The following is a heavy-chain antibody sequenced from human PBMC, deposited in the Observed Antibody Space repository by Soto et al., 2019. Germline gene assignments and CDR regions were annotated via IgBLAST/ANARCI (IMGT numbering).Heavy chain of an antibody. CDR1: GYSFTSYW. Sequence: GESLKIACKGSGYSFTSYWISWVRQMPGKGLEWMGRIDPSDSYTNYSPSFQGHVTISADKSISTAYLQWSSLKASDTAMYYCARRPPQTLRYIGYDYKSAWFGPWGQGTLVTVSS. V-gene: IGHV5-10-1*01. CDR2: IDPSDSYT. D-gene: IGHD5-12*01. CDR3: ARRPPQTLRYIGYDYKSAWFGP. J-gene: IGHJ5*02.